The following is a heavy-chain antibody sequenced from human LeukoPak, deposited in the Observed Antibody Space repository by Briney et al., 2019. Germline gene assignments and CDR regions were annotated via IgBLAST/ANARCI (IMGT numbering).Heavy chain of an antibody. CDR3: ATMIERRYYFDY. D-gene: IGHD3-16*01. J-gene: IGHJ4*02. CDR2: IYYSGST. CDR1: GGSVSSSSYY. Sequence: SETLSLTCTVSGGSVSSSSYYWGWIRQPPGKGLEWIGSIYYSGSTYYNPSLKSRVTISVDTSKNQFSLKLSSVTAADTAVYYCATMIERRYYFDYWGQGTLVTVSS. V-gene: IGHV4-39*01.